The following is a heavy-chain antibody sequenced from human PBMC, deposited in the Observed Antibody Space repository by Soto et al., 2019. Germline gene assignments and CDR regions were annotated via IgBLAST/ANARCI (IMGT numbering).Heavy chain of an antibody. CDR3: ARDGLPDDFRSGGYWFDP. CDR2: ISHDGRNE. J-gene: IGHJ5*02. V-gene: IGHV3-30-3*01. D-gene: IGHD3-3*01. CDR1: GFSFSTFA. Sequence: QAYLVESGGGVVQPGRSLRLSCAASGFSFSTFALHWVRQAPGEGLEWVALISHDGRNEKYAESVKGRFTIYRDNSKNTVYIQMDSLRLEDTGVYYCARDGLPDDFRSGGYWFDPWGQGTQVTVSA.